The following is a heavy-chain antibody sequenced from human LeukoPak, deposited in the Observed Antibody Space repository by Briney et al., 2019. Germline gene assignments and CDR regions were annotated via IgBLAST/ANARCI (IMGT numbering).Heavy chain of an antibody. CDR1: GFTFSSYS. Sequence: GGSLRLSCAASGFTFSSYSMNWVRQAPGKGLEWVSSISSSSSYIYYADSVKGRFTISRDNAKNSLYLQMNSLRAEDTAVYYCARGLGYSYGHGDYLHYWGQGTLVTVSS. V-gene: IGHV3-21*01. CDR2: ISSSSSYI. J-gene: IGHJ4*02. CDR3: ARGLGYSYGHGDYLHY. D-gene: IGHD5-18*01.